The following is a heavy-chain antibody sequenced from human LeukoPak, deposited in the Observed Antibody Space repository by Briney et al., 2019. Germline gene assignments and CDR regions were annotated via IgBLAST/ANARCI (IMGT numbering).Heavy chain of an antibody. Sequence: ASVNVSCKASGYTFSHHGISWVRQAPGQGLEWMGWTSCYNGDTMYAQNVQGRVTMTTDTSTRTAYMELRSLRSDDTAMYYCARDPSNSSGYHAHFDSWGQGTLVTVSS. J-gene: IGHJ4*02. D-gene: IGHD3-22*01. V-gene: IGHV1-18*01. CDR3: ARDPSNSSGYHAHFDS. CDR1: GYTFSHHG. CDR2: TSCYNGDT.